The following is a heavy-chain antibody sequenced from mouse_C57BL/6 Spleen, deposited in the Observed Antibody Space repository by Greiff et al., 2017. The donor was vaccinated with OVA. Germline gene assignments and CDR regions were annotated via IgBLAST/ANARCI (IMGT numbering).Heavy chain of an antibody. J-gene: IGHJ1*03. CDR3: ARGRGSSYGYFDV. CDR2: IDPEDGET. D-gene: IGHD1-1*01. V-gene: IGHV14-2*01. CDR1: GFNIKDYY. Sequence: VQLKESGAELVKPGASVKLSCTASGFNIKDYYMHWVKQRTEQGLEWIGRIDPEDGETKYAPKFQGKATITADTSSNTAYLQLSSLTSEDTAVYYCARGRGSSYGYFDVWGTGTTVTVSS.